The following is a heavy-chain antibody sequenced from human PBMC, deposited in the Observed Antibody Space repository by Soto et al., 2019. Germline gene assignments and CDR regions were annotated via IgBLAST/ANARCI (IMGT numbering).Heavy chain of an antibody. V-gene: IGHV3-15*07. D-gene: IGHD1-1*01. CDR2: IKRKTEGGTT. CDR1: GFTINNAR. Sequence: EVQLVESGGGFVKPGGSLRLSCAASGFTINNARMNWVRLAPGKGLEWVARIKRKTEGGTTDYAEPVKGRFTISRDDSQGTLYLQMNSLKSEDTGIYYCSTDSRGPTTSYYYGMDVWGQGTTVTVSS. J-gene: IGHJ6*02. CDR3: STDSRGPTTSYYYGMDV.